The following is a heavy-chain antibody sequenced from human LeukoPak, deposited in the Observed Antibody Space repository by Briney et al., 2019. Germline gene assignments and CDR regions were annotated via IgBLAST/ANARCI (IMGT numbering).Heavy chain of an antibody. J-gene: IGHJ4*02. D-gene: IGHD4-11*01. CDR3: WAGKMTTVLRVRQTASDY. V-gene: IGHV1-2*02. CDR1: GYTFTGYY. CDR2: INPNSGGT. Sequence: ASVKVSCKASGYTFTGYYMHWVRQAPGQGLDWMGWINPNSGGTKYAQKFQGRVTMTRDTSISTAYMELSRLRCDDTAVSYCWAGKMTTVLRVRQTASDYWGEGTLVTVSS.